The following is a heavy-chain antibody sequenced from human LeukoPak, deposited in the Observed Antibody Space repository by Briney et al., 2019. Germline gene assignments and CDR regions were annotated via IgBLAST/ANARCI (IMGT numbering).Heavy chain of an antibody. D-gene: IGHD3-22*01. CDR2: IWYDGSNK. J-gene: IGHJ4*02. CDR1: GFTFSSYG. V-gene: IGHV3-33*06. CDR3: AKAAYYYDSSGYLVDY. Sequence: EGSLRLSCAASGFTFSSYGMHWVRQAPGKGLEWVAVIWYDGSNKYYADSVKGRFTISRDNSKNTLYLRMNSLRAEDTAVYYCAKAAYYYDSSGYLVDYWGQGTLVTVSS.